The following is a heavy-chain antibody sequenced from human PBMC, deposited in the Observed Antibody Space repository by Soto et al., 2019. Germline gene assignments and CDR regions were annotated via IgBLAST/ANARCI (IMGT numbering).Heavy chain of an antibody. CDR1: GYTFTSYD. CDR2: MNPNNGNT. J-gene: IGHJ5*02. Sequence: ASVKVSCKASGYTFTSYDINWVRQATGQGLEWMGWMNPNNGNTNYAQKFQGRVTMTTDTSISTAYMPLRSLRSDDTAVYYCARVPVPGNNWFAPWGQGTQVTVSS. CDR3: ARVPVPGNNWFAP. D-gene: IGHD6-19*01. V-gene: IGHV1-8*01.